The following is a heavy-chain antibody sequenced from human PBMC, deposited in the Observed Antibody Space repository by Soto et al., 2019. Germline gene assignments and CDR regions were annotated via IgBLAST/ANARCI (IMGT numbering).Heavy chain of an antibody. D-gene: IGHD3-22*01. CDR3: ARLMGLDSSYDFDI. CDR1: GYSFTTNW. J-gene: IGHJ3*02. V-gene: IGHV5-51*01. Sequence: GESLKISCNDFGYSFTTNWITWVRQVPGKGLECKGIIYPHDSDTRYSPSFQGKVTISADKSINTAYLQWSSLKASDTAMYYCARLMGLDSSYDFDIWGQGTKVTVSS. CDR2: IYPHDSDT.